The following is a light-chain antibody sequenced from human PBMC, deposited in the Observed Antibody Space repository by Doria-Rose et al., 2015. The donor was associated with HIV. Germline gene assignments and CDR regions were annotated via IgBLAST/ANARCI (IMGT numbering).Light chain of an antibody. V-gene: IGKV4-1*01. CDR2: WAS. J-gene: IGKJ3*01. CDR3: QQYYDTPS. CDR1: QSLLYTSKNY. Sequence: EIVMTQSPESLGMSLGERATLNCKSNQSLLYTSKNYLAWYQQKPGQPPNLLIYWASTRQSAVPARFSGSGSGTDFTLTISSLEAEDEAVYYCQQYYDTPSFGPGTTVDIK.